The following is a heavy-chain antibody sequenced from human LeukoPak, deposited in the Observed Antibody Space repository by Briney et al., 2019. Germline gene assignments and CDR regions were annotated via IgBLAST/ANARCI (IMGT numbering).Heavy chain of an antibody. CDR1: GGSISGYS. CDR2: IYYSGST. Sequence: PSETLSLTCTVSGGSISGYSWSWIRQPPGKGLEWIGYIYYSGSTNYNPSLKSRVIISVDTSKNQFSLNLNSVTAADTAVYYCAGSFQRGSLDYWGQGTLVTVSS. CDR3: AGSFQRGSLDY. J-gene: IGHJ4*02. D-gene: IGHD3-16*01. V-gene: IGHV4-59*08.